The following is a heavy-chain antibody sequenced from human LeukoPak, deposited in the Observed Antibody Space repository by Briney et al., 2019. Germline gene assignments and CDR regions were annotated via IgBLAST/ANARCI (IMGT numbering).Heavy chain of an antibody. D-gene: IGHD5-18*01. V-gene: IGHV4-34*01. CDR3: ARVMGYSYGYFPDY. J-gene: IGHJ4*02. Sequence: SETLSLTCAVYGGSFSGYYWSWIRQPPGKGLEWIGEINHSGSTNYSPSLKSRVTISVDTSKNQFSLKLSSVTAADTAVYYCARVMGYSYGYFPDYWGQGTLVTVSS. CDR1: GGSFSGYY. CDR2: INHSGST.